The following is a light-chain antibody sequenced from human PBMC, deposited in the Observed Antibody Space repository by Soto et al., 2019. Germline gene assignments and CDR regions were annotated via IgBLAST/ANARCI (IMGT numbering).Light chain of an antibody. J-gene: IGLJ1*01. V-gene: IGLV2-23*02. CDR3: CSYAGSSTYV. CDR1: SSDVGSYNL. CDR2: EVS. Sequence: QSVLTQPASVSASPGQSITISCTGTSSDVGSYNLVSWYQQHPGKAPKLMIYEVSKRPSGVSNRFSGSKSGNTASLTISGLQAEDKADYYCCSYAGSSTYVFGTGTKVTVL.